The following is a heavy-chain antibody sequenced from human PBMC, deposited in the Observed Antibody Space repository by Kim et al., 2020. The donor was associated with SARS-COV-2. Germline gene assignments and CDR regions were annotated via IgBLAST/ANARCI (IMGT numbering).Heavy chain of an antibody. Sequence: DSVKGRFTISRDNAKNSLYLQMNSLRAEDTALYYCAKGDDSSGYSAYFDYWGQGTLVTVSS. J-gene: IGHJ4*02. D-gene: IGHD3-22*01. V-gene: IGHV3-9*01. CDR3: AKGDDSSGYSAYFDY.